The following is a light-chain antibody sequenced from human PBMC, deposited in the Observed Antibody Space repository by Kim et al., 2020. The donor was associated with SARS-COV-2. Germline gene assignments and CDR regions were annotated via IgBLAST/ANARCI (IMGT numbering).Light chain of an antibody. CDR1: QSVCSHC. CDR2: SVS. Sequence: SPGGRAALACRTSQSVCSHCLAWYQQKPGQAHRRRIDSVSNRATGIPDRFSGSRSGTDFTRTISRLEPEDFAVYYCQQYGIGPPCTCGQGTKLEI. CDR3: QQYGIGPPCT. V-gene: IGKV3-20*01. J-gene: IGKJ2*02.